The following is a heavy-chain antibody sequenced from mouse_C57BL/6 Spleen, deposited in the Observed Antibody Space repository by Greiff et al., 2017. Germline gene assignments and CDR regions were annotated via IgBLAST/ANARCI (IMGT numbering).Heavy chain of an antibody. CDR3: ARDPRGYYAMDY. V-gene: IGHV1-69*01. CDR1: GYTFTSYW. Sequence: QVQLQQPGAELVMPGASVKLSCKASGYTFTSYWMHWVKQRPGQGLEWIGEIDPSDSYTNYNQKFKGKSTLTVDKSSSTAYMQLSSLTSEDSAVYYGARDPRGYYAMDYWGQGTSVTVSS. J-gene: IGHJ4*01. CDR2: IDPSDSYT.